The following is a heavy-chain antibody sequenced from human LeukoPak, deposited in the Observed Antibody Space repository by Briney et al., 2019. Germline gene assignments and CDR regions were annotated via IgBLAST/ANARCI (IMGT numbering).Heavy chain of an antibody. CDR3: ARARRDYYDSSGYDAFDI. V-gene: IGHV1-69*10. J-gene: IGHJ3*02. CDR2: IIPILGIA. D-gene: IGHD3-22*01. CDR1: GYTFTGYY. Sequence: SVKVSCKASGYTFTGYYMHWVRQAPGQGLEWMGWIIPILGIANYAQKFQGRVTITADRSTSTAYMELSSLRSEDTAVYYCARARRDYYDSSGYDAFDIWGQGTMVTVSS.